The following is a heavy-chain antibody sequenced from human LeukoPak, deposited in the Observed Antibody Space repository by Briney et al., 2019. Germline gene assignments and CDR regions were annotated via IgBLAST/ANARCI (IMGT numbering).Heavy chain of an antibody. CDR1: GYSFTSYW. Sequence: PGESLKISCKGSGYSFTSYWIGWVRQMPGKGLEWMGIIYPGDSDTRYSPPFQGQVTISAEKSISTAYLQWSSLKASDTAMYYCARRISVTGREFDSWGQGTLVIVSS. CDR2: IYPGDSDT. V-gene: IGHV5-51*01. CDR3: ARRISVTGREFDS. D-gene: IGHD6-19*01. J-gene: IGHJ4*02.